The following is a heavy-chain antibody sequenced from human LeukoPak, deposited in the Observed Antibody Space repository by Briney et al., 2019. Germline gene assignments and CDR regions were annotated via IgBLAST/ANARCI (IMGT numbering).Heavy chain of an antibody. V-gene: IGHV3-30*18. CDR3: AKDAALSS. Sequence: PGGSLRLSCAASGFTFSSYGMHWVRQAPGKGLEWVAVISYDGSNKYYADSVKGRFTVSRDNSKNTLYLQMNSLRAEDTAVYYCAKDAALSSWGQGTMVTVSS. J-gene: IGHJ3*01. CDR2: ISYDGSNK. D-gene: IGHD6-25*01. CDR1: GFTFSSYG.